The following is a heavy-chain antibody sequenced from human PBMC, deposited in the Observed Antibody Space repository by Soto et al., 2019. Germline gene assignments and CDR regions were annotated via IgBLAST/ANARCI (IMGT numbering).Heavy chain of an antibody. Sequence: GGSLRLSCAASGFPFRNAWMSCVRPAPRQGLELVGRIKSKTDGGTTDYAAPVKGRFTISRDESQNTLYLQMNNLNNEGTAESYGNTDRGAWITFGGVIVRFDYWGQGTLVTVSS. CDR3: NTDRGAWITFGGVIVRFDY. J-gene: IGHJ4*02. CDR1: GFPFRNAW. D-gene: IGHD3-16*02. CDR2: IKSKTDGGTT. V-gene: IGHV3-15*01.